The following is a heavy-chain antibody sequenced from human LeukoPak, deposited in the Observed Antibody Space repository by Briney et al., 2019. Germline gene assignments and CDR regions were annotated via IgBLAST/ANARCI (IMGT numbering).Heavy chain of an antibody. J-gene: IGHJ3*02. D-gene: IGHD5-12*01. V-gene: IGHV1-69*01. Sequence: XXXQXLXWMGXIIPIFGTANYAQKFQGRVTITADESTSTAYMELSSLRSEDTAVYYCARDRYSGYDTDAFDIWGQGTMVTVSS. CDR2: IIPIFGTA. CDR3: ARDRYSGYDTDAFDI.